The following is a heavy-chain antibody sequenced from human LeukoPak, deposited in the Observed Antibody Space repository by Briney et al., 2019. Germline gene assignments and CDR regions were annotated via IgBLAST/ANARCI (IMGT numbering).Heavy chain of an antibody. V-gene: IGHV3-23*01. D-gene: IGHD3-16*01. CDR1: GFTFSSYG. J-gene: IGHJ4*02. CDR3: AKAPGGIVGY. CDR2: ISGSAAST. Sequence: PGGSLRLSCAASGFTFSSYGMHWVRQAPGKGLEWVSAISGSAASTYYADSVKGRFTISRDNSKNTLYLQMNSLRAEDTAVYYCAKAPGGIVGYWGQGTLVTVSS.